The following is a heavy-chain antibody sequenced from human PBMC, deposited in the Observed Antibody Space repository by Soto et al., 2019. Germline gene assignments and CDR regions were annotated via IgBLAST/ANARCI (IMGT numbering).Heavy chain of an antibody. D-gene: IGHD5-18*01. J-gene: IGHJ4*02. CDR3: AVQRGRGPYMDTARLPFDY. Sequence: ASVKVSCKASGYSLTSYGIAWVRQAPGQGLEWMGWINAYNGDTNYAQKFQGRVTMTTDASTSTAYMELSSLRSEDTAVYYCAVQRGRGPYMDTARLPFDYWGQGTLVTVSS. V-gene: IGHV1-18*01. CDR1: GYSLTSYG. CDR2: INAYNGDT.